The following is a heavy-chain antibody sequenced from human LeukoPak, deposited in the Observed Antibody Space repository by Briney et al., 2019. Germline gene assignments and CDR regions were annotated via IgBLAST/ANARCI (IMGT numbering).Heavy chain of an antibody. CDR1: GGSISSGSYY. CDR2: IYTSGST. CDR3: ARDGPSGGYYFDY. V-gene: IGHV4-61*02. D-gene: IGHD3-10*01. J-gene: IGHJ4*02. Sequence: SETLSLTCTVSGGSISSGSYYWSWIRQPAGKGLEWIGRIYTSGSTNYNPSLKSRVTISVDTSKNQFSLKLSSVTAADTAVYYCARDGPSGGYYFDYWGQGTPVTVSS.